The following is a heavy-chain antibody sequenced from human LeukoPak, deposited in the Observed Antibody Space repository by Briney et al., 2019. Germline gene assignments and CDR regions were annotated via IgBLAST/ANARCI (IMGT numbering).Heavy chain of an antibody. Sequence: SVKVSCKASGGTFSSYAISWVRQAPGQGLEWMGRIIPIFGTANYAQKFQGRVTITTDESTSTAYMELSSLRSEDTAVYYCAREIVAAGTYFDYWGQGTLVTVSS. J-gene: IGHJ4*02. CDR3: AREIVAAGTYFDY. CDR1: GGTFSSYA. D-gene: IGHD6-13*01. CDR2: IIPIFGTA. V-gene: IGHV1-69*05.